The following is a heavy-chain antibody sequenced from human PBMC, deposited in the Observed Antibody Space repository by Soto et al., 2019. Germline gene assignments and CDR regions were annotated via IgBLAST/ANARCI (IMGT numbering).Heavy chain of an antibody. CDR3: ARRARIGTQLWLPIDH. D-gene: IGHD5-18*01. CDR2: VDPEDGNT. CDR1: GYTLTELS. J-gene: IGHJ4*02. V-gene: IGHV1-24*01. Sequence: ASVKVSCKVSGYTLTELSMHWVRQAPGKGLEWMGCVDPEDGNTDYAQKFQGRVTMTRDTFINTVYMELTSLRSEDTAVYYCARRARIGTQLWLPIDHWAQGTLVTVSS.